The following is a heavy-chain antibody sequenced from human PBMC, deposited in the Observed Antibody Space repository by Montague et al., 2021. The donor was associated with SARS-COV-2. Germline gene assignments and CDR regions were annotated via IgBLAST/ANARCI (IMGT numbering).Heavy chain of an antibody. CDR1: GFRFNNYD. V-gene: IGHV3-30*18. J-gene: IGHJ4*02. CDR3: ANFFSSSNY. Sequence: SRRLSCAASGFRFNNYDMHWVRQTPGKGLEWVAVISYGGSNKYYADSVKGRFTISRDNSKNTLYLQMNSLRAEDTAVYYCANFFSSSNYWGQGTLVTVSS. CDR2: ISYGGSNK. D-gene: IGHD6-13*01.